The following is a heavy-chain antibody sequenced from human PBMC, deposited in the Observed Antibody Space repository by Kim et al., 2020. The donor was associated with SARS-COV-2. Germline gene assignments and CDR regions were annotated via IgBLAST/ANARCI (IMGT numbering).Heavy chain of an antibody. Sequence: YNPSLKSRVTISVDTSKNQFSLRLSSVTAAETAVYYCARGSGYYYGDFDYWGQGTPVTVSS. CDR3: ARGSGYYYGDFDY. D-gene: IGHD3-22*01. V-gene: IGHV4-59*12. J-gene: IGHJ4*02.